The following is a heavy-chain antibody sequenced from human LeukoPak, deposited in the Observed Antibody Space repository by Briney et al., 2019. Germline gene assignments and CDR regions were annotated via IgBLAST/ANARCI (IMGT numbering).Heavy chain of an antibody. Sequence: GGSLRLSCAVSGFTFSTHSMNWVRQAPGKGLEWVSYIISSSNTIYYADSVKGRFAISRDNAKNSLYLQMNSLRAEDTAVYYCARAVGHGSGSPRMDVWGKGTTVTVSS. CDR1: GFTFSTHS. D-gene: IGHD3-10*01. J-gene: IGHJ6*04. V-gene: IGHV3-48*04. CDR3: ARAVGHGSGSPRMDV. CDR2: IISSSNTI.